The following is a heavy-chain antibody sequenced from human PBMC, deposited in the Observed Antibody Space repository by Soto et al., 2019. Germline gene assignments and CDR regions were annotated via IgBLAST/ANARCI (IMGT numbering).Heavy chain of an antibody. V-gene: IGHV1-2*02. D-gene: IGHD6-19*01. Sequence: QVQLVHSGAEVKKPGASVKVSCKASGYTFTDYYMHWVRQAPGQGLEWMGGMNPNSGGANYAQKFQGRVTMTRDTSISTAYMELSGLTSDDTAVYYCARMRGVAGWFDPWGQGTLVTVSS. CDR2: MNPNSGGA. CDR3: ARMRGVAGWFDP. CDR1: GYTFTDYY. J-gene: IGHJ5*02.